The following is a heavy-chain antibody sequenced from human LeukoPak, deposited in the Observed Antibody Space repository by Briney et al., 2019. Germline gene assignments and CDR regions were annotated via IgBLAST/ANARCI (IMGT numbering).Heavy chain of an antibody. Sequence: PSETLSLTCAVYGGSFSGYYWSWIRQPPGKGLEWIGEINHSGSTNYNPSHKSRVTISVDTSKNQFSLKLSSVTAADTAVYYCARWGHYGPLGYWGQGTLVTVSS. J-gene: IGHJ4*02. CDR3: ARWGHYGPLGY. D-gene: IGHD4-17*01. CDR2: INHSGST. V-gene: IGHV4-34*01. CDR1: GGSFSGYY.